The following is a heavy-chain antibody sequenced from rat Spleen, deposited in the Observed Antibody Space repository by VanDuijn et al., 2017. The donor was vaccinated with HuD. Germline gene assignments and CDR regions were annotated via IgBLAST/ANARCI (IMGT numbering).Heavy chain of an antibody. CDR2: ISYDDRST. D-gene: IGHD1-4*01. V-gene: IGHV5-29*01. CDR1: GFTFSSFP. J-gene: IGHJ4*01. Sequence: EVQLVESGGGLVQPGRSLKLSCAASGFTFSSFPMAWVRQAPTKGLEWVATISYDDRSTYYRDSVKGRFTISRDNAKNTLYLQMDSLRSEDTATYYCARQGWYNSYVMDAWGQGASVTVSS. CDR3: ARQGWYNSYVMDA.